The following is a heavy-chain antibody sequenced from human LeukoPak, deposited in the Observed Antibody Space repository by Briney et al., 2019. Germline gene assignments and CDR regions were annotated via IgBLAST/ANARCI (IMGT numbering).Heavy chain of an antibody. V-gene: IGHV1-2*02. Sequence: ASVKVSCKASGYTFTSYDINWVRQAPGQGLEWMGWINPNSGGTNYAQKFQGRVTMTRDTSISTAYMELSRLRSDDTAVYYCAREGDDSLDYWGQGTLVTVSS. CDR1: GYTFTSYD. CDR3: AREGDDSLDY. D-gene: IGHD3-22*01. CDR2: INPNSGGT. J-gene: IGHJ4*02.